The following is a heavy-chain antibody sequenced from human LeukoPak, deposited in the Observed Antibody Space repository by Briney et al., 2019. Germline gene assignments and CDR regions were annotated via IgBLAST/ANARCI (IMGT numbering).Heavy chain of an antibody. D-gene: IGHD5-12*01. V-gene: IGHV3-20*04. CDR3: ARDLSGRGYSGYDFSYYYYYMDV. CDR1: GFTFDDYG. Sequence: PGGSLRLXCAASGFTFDDYGMSWVRQAPGKGLEWVSGINWNGGSTGYADSVKGRFTISRDNAKNSLYLQMNSLRAEDTALYYCARDLSGRGYSGYDFSYYYYYMDVWGKGTTVTVSS. CDR2: INWNGGST. J-gene: IGHJ6*03.